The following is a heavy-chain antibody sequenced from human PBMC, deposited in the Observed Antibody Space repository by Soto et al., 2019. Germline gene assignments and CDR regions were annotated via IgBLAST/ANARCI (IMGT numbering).Heavy chain of an antibody. CDR1: GYSFTTYW. Sequence: ESLKISCQASGYSFTTYWLGWVRQIPGKGLEWMGIVYPTDSDTRYSPSFQGQVTISADRSIDTAYLQWSSLKASDTAMYYCARHVDTGFDYWGQGTLVTVSS. CDR3: ARHVDTGFDY. D-gene: IGHD3-9*01. CDR2: VYPTDSDT. V-gene: IGHV5-51*01. J-gene: IGHJ4*02.